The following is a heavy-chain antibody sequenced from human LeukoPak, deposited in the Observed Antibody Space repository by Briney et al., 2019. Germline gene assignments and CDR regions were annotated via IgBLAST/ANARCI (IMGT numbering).Heavy chain of an antibody. J-gene: IGHJ4*02. V-gene: IGHV5-51*01. CDR1: GYRFANYW. Sequence: GESLQISCQTSGYRFANYWIGWVRQTPGKGLEWMGIIYPGDSDTTYSPSFQGQATISADKSINTAYLQWNSLKASDTAMYYCARRDCSGGGCYGGYWGQGTLVTVSS. D-gene: IGHD2-15*01. CDR2: IYPGDSDT. CDR3: ARRDCSGGGCYGGY.